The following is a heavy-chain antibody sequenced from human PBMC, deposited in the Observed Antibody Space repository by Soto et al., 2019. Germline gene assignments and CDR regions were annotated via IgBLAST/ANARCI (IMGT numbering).Heavy chain of an antibody. D-gene: IGHD6-19*01. CDR2: MNPNSGNT. Sequence: QVQLVQSGAEVKKPGASVKVSCKASGYTFTSYDINWVRQATGQGLEWMGWMNPNSGNTGYAQKFQDRVTMTRNTHMSKAYMEPGSVRSEDPAVDYGARGRVAEADDYWGQGTLVTASS. CDR3: ARGRVAEADDY. J-gene: IGHJ4*02. V-gene: IGHV1-8*01. CDR1: GYTFTSYD.